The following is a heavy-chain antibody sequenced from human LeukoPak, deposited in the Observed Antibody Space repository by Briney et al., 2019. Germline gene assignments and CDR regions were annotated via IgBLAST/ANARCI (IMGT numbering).Heavy chain of an antibody. CDR1: GDSVSSNSAA. CDR2: TYYRSKWYN. J-gene: IGHJ5*02. V-gene: IGHV6-1*01. CDR3: AMTYYDSSGYIPGVSWWFDP. Sequence: SQTLSLTRAISGDSVSSNSAAWNWIRQSPSRGLEWLGRTYYRSKWYNDYAVSVKSRITINPDTSKNQFSLQLNSVTPEDTAVYYCAMTYYDSSGYIPGVSWWFDPWGQGTLVTVSS. D-gene: IGHD3-22*01.